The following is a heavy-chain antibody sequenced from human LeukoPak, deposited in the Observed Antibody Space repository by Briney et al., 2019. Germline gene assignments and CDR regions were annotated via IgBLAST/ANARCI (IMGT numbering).Heavy chain of an antibody. D-gene: IGHD2-15*01. CDR1: GYSFTSYW. CDR3: ARVPPYCSGGLCYSYYYYGMDV. CDR2: IDPSDSYT. Sequence: GESLKISCKGSGYSFTSYWISWVRQMPGKGLEWMGRIDPSDSYTNYSPSFQGHVTISADKSISTAYLQWSSLKASDTAMYYCARVPPYCSGGLCYSYYYYGMDVWGQGTTVTVSS. V-gene: IGHV5-10-1*01. J-gene: IGHJ6*02.